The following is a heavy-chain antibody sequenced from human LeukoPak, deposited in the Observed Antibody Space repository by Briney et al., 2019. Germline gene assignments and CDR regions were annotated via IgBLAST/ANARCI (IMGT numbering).Heavy chain of an antibody. CDR1: GFTFSSHA. J-gene: IGHJ6*02. D-gene: IGHD1/OR15-1a*01. Sequence: GGSLRLSCAASGFTFSSHAMHWARQAPGKGLEYVSAINSNGGYTYYASSVKGRISISRDNSKNTLYLQMGSLRPEDTAVYYCARFREDRTPYNAMDVWGQGTTVTVSS. V-gene: IGHV3-64*01. CDR3: ARFREDRTPYNAMDV. CDR2: INSNGGYT.